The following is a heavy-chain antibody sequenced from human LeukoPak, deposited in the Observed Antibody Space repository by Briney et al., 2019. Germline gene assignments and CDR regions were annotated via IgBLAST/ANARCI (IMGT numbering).Heavy chain of an antibody. D-gene: IGHD3-10*01. Sequence: ASVKVSCKVSGYTLTELSMHWVRQAPGKGLEWMGDFDPEDGETIYAQKFQGRVTMTEDTSTDTAYMELSSLRSEDTAVYYCATRGSGFLWFGEAKFDYWGQGTLVTVSS. CDR1: GYTLTELS. V-gene: IGHV1-24*01. CDR3: ATRGSGFLWFGEAKFDY. CDR2: FDPEDGET. J-gene: IGHJ4*02.